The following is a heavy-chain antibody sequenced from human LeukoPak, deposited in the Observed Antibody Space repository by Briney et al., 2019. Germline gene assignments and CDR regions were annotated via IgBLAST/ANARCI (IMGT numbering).Heavy chain of an antibody. CDR3: ARVKGDYVVTDGMDV. CDR1: GGSVSSGSYY. CDR2: IYYSGNT. Sequence: SETLSLTCTVSGGSVSSGSYYWSWIRQPPGKGLEWIGFIYYSGNTNYNPSLKSRVTISVDTSKNQFSLRLSSVTAADTAVYYCARVKGDYVVTDGMDVWGQGTTVTVSS. D-gene: IGHD4-17*01. V-gene: IGHV4-61*01. J-gene: IGHJ6*02.